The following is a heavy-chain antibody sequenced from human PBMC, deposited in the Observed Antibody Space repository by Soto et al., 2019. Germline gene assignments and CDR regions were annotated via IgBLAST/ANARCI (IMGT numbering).Heavy chain of an antibody. CDR1: GGSISSYY. J-gene: IGHJ5*02. V-gene: IGHV4-59*01. Sequence: PSETLSLTCTVSGGSISSYYWSWIRQSPGKGLEWIGYIYYSGSTSYNPSLKSRVTISVDTSKNQFSLKLSSVTAADTAVYYCERVKRRGNWFDPWGQGTLVTVSS. CDR2: IYYSGST. D-gene: IGHD3-16*01. CDR3: ERVKRRGNWFDP.